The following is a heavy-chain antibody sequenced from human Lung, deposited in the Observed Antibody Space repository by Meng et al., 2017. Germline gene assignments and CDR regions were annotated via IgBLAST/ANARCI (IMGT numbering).Heavy chain of an antibody. CDR1: GGTISSDNW. CDR3: TKNDFYCLGY. D-gene: IGHD2-21*01. V-gene: IGHV4-4*02. J-gene: IGHJ4*02. Sequence: QVQLQESGPGLVKPSGTLSLTCAVSGGTISSDNWCSWARQPPGKGLEWIGEIYHSGSTNYNPSLKSRITISVDKPKNQFSLTLSSVTAADTAVYYCTKNDFYCLGYWGQGTLVTVSS. CDR2: IYHSGST.